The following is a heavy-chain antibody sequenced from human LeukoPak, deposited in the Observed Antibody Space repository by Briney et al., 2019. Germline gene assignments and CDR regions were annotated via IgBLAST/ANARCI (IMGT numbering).Heavy chain of an antibody. J-gene: IGHJ4*02. D-gene: IGHD2-2*01. CDR1: GYTFTSYG. CDR3: ASPSHCSSTSCLEFDY. Sequence: ASVKVSCKASGYTFTSYGISWVRQAPGQGLEWMGWISAYNGNTNYAQKLQGRVTMTTDTSTGTAYMELRSLRPDDTAVYYCASPSHCSSTSCLEFDYWGQGTLVTVSS. CDR2: ISAYNGNT. V-gene: IGHV1-18*01.